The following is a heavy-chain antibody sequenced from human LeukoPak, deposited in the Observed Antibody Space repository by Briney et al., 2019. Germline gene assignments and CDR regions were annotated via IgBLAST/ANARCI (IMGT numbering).Heavy chain of an antibody. CDR3: ARTLNFDWSYFDY. Sequence: GGSLRLSCAASGFTFSSYAMHWVRQAPGKGLEYVSAISSNGGSTYYANSVKGRFTISRDNSKNTLYLQMGSLRAEDMAVHYCARTLNFDWSYFDYWGQGTLVTVSS. CDR1: GFTFSSYA. J-gene: IGHJ4*02. D-gene: IGHD3-9*01. V-gene: IGHV3-64*01. CDR2: ISSNGGST.